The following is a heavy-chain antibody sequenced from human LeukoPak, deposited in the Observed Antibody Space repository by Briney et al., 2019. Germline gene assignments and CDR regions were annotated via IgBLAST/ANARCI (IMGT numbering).Heavy chain of an antibody. CDR3: ARECSGYSPGMDV. V-gene: IGHV3-30*02. CDR1: GFIFSSYG. CDR2: IRYDGSNK. Sequence: GGSLRLSCAASGFIFSSYGMHWVRQAPGKGLEWVAFIRYDGSNKYYADSVKGRFTISRDNSKNSLYLQMNSLRAEDTAVYYCARECSGYSPGMDVWGQGTTVTVSS. D-gene: IGHD5-18*01. J-gene: IGHJ6*02.